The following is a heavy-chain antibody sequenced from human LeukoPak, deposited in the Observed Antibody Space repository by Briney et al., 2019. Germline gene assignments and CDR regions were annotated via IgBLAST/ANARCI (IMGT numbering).Heavy chain of an antibody. D-gene: IGHD1-26*01. CDR1: GFTFSSYV. V-gene: IGHV3-23*01. CDR2: IWISGDST. Sequence: PGGSLRLSCAASGFTFSSYVMSWVRQAPGKGLEWVSAIWISGDSTYYADSVKGRFTISRGNSKNTLYLEMHSLRAEDTAIYYCAKHGGSYYFDYWGQGSLVTVSS. J-gene: IGHJ4*02. CDR3: AKHGGSYYFDY.